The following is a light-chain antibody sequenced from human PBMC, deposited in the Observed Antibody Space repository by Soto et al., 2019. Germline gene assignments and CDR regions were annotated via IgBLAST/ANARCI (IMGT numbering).Light chain of an antibody. CDR3: QHSYNVPRT. V-gene: IGKV1-39*01. CDR2: GAS. J-gene: IGKJ1*01. CDR1: QSIGMS. Sequence: DIQMTQSPSSLSASVGDRVTITCRAGQSIGMSLNWFQQKPGKAPKLLIYGASALQPGVPTRFSGSGSGTDFPLTISSLQPEDFATYYCQHSYNVPRTFGQGTRLDIK.